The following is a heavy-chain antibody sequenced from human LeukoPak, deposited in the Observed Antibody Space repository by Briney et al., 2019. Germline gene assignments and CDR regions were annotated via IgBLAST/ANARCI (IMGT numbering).Heavy chain of an antibody. CDR2: TRYDGSDK. D-gene: IGHD1-26*01. CDR3: AKDEGVGASYFDY. Sequence: PGGSLRLSREASVFTFSSCGMHWVRQAPGKGLEWVAYTRYDGSDKYYIDSVKGRFTIARDNSKKTLYLQMTSLRPDDTAVYFCAKDEGVGASYFDYWGQGTLVAVSS. CDR1: VFTFSSCG. V-gene: IGHV3-30*02. J-gene: IGHJ4*02.